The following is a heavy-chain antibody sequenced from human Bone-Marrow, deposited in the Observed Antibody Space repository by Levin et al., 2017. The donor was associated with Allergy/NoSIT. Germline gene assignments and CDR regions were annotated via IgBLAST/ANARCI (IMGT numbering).Heavy chain of an antibody. V-gene: IGHV4-59*01. J-gene: IGHJ4*02. CDR1: GGSISSYY. Sequence: PSETLSLTCTVSGGSISSYYWSWIRQPPGKGLEWIGYIHYTGSTNYNPSLKSRVTISVDTSKNQFSLKLSSVTAADTAMYYCARGQGFYDTSAFDYWGQGTLVTVSS. D-gene: IGHD3-22*01. CDR2: IHYTGST. CDR3: ARGQGFYDTSAFDY.